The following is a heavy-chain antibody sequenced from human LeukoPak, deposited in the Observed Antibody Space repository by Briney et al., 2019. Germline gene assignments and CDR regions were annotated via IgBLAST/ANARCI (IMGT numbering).Heavy chain of an antibody. V-gene: IGHV3-7*01. Sequence: PGGSLRLSCAASGFTFSSYAMSWVRQAPGKGLGWVANIKQDGSEKYYVDSVKGRFTISRDNAKNSLYLQMNSLRAEDTAVYYCARDAYVDTAMVSWMGYYYYYGMDVWGQGTTVTVSS. CDR3: ARDAYVDTAMVSWMGYYYYYGMDV. CDR1: GFTFSSYA. D-gene: IGHD5-18*01. J-gene: IGHJ6*02. CDR2: IKQDGSEK.